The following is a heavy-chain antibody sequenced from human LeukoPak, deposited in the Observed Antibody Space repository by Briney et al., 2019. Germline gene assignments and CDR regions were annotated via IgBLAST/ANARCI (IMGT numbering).Heavy chain of an antibody. D-gene: IGHD2-2*01. Sequence: GGSLRLSCAASEFALSSHWMTWVRQAPGKGLEWVSGLHADSGMTYYADSVKGRFTISRDNSKNTLYFQMNNLRAEDTALYYCVKDFLHGPHIEPVGSVGPFDYWGQGTLVTVSS. J-gene: IGHJ4*02. V-gene: IGHV3-23*01. CDR3: VKDFLHGPHIEPVGSVGPFDY. CDR1: EFALSSHW. CDR2: LHADSGMT.